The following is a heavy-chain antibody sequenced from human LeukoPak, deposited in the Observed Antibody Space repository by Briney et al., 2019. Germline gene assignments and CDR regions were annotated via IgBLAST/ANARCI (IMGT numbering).Heavy chain of an antibody. D-gene: IGHD4-23*01. CDR3: ARDYGGNSGWFDP. J-gene: IGHJ5*02. Sequence: ASVKVSCKASGYTLASYDINWVRQATGQGLEWMGWMNPNSGTTGYAQKFQDRITLTRDTSISTAYMGLSSLTSDDTAVYYCARDYGGNSGWFDPWGQGTLVTVSS. CDR1: GYTLASYD. CDR2: MNPNSGTT. V-gene: IGHV1-8*01.